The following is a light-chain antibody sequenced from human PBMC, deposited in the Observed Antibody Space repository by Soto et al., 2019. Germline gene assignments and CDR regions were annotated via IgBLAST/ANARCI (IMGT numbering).Light chain of an antibody. CDR1: QSIKNG. Sequence: DIQITQSPSTLSASVGDGVTITCRASQSIKNGLAWYQQKPGKAPKRLIYTVSSLQSGVPSRFSGSGSGTEFTLTISSLQPEDVATYYCLQHHSYPQTFGQGTKVDIK. CDR2: TVS. CDR3: LQHHSYPQT. V-gene: IGKV1-17*01. J-gene: IGKJ1*01.